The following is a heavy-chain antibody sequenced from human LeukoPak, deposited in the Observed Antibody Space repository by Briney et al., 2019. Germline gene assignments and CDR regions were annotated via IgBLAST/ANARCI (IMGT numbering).Heavy chain of an antibody. D-gene: IGHD2-8*01. Sequence: GGSLRLSCAASGFTFSSYAMHWVRQAPGKGLEWVAVISYDGSNKYYADSVKGRFTISRDNSKNTLYLQMNSLRAEDTAVYYRARGRSIVLMVYAISYYFDYWGQGTLVTVSS. J-gene: IGHJ4*02. V-gene: IGHV3-30-3*01. CDR3: ARGRSIVLMVYAISYYFDY. CDR1: GFTFSSYA. CDR2: ISYDGSNK.